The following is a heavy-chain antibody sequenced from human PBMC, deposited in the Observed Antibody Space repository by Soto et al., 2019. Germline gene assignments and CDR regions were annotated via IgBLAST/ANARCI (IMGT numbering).Heavy chain of an antibody. CDR1: GYTFTSYV. Sequence: ASVKVSCKASGYTFTSYVISWVRQAPGQGLEWMGWISAYNGNTNYAQKLQGRVTMTTDTSTSTAYMELRSLRSDDTAVYYCARDLERYCSGGSCYTSDAFDIWGQGTMVTVSS. CDR2: ISAYNGNT. CDR3: ARDLERYCSGGSCYTSDAFDI. V-gene: IGHV1-18*01. J-gene: IGHJ3*02. D-gene: IGHD2-15*01.